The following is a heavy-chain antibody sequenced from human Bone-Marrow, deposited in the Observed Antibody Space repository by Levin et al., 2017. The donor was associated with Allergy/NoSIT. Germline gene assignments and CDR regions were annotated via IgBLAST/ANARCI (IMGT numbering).Heavy chain of an antibody. CDR1: GFTFSKYG. CDR3: ARPDYHSSGYYFAAFDM. J-gene: IGHJ3*02. Sequence: PGGSLRLSCEASGFTFSKYGMHWVRQAPGKGLEWVAVIWYDETNKYYAESVKGRFTVSRDNSKNTLYLEMNSLRAEDTAVYYCARPDYHSSGYYFAAFDMWGQGTMVTVSS. CDR2: IWYDETNK. V-gene: IGHV3-33*01. D-gene: IGHD3-22*01.